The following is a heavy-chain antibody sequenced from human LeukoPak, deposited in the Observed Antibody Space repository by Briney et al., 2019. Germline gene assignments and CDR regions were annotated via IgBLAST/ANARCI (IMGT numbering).Heavy chain of an antibody. CDR2: INTNTRNP. J-gene: IGHJ6*03. Sequence: GASVMVSCKASGYTFTSYAMNWVRQAPGQGLEWMGWINTNTRNPTYAQGFTGPFVFSLDTSVSTAYLQISSLKDEDTAVYYCARKSVAATPRDIVYQYSYMDVWGKGTTVTVSS. V-gene: IGHV7-4-1*02. CDR3: ARKSVAATPRDIVYQYSYMDV. CDR1: GYTFTSYA. D-gene: IGHD2-15*01.